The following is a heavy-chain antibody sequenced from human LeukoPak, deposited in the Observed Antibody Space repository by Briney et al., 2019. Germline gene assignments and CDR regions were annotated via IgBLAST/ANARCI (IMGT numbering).Heavy chain of an antibody. CDR2: IKGDGSDT. CDR3: ARDTGDYYFDS. J-gene: IGHJ4*02. V-gene: IGHV3-74*01. CDR1: GFTFSSYW. Sequence: PGGSLRLSCAASGFTFSSYWMHWVRQAPGKGLVWVSRIKGDGSDTNNADSVKGRFTISRDNAKNTLYLQMNSLRAEDTAVYYCARDTGDYYFDSWGQGTLVTVSS. D-gene: IGHD2-21*02.